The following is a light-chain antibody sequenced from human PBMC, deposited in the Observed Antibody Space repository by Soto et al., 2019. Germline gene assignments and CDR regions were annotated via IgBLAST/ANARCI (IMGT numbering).Light chain of an antibody. CDR2: GNI. Sequence: QSVLTQPPSVSGAPGQRVTISCTGTSSNIGAGFDVHWYQQLPGTAPKLLISGNISRPSGVPDRISGSRSGTSASLAITGLQAEDEGDFYCQSYDTSLRGALFGGGTKLTVL. CDR1: SSNIGAGFD. J-gene: IGLJ2*01. V-gene: IGLV1-40*01. CDR3: QSYDTSLRGAL.